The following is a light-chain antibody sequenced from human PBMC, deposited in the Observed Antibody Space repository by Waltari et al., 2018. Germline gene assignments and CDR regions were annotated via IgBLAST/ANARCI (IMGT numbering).Light chain of an antibody. CDR2: GPT. Sequence: EIEMTQSPAIMSVSPGERVTLSCRASQKISNNFAWYQQKPDQAPRLLSYGPTTRASGIPGRFRGSGSGTESTLTIDGLQSEDFAVYYCLQYNDWPPLFTFGPGTKVEIK. J-gene: IGKJ3*01. CDR1: QKISNN. V-gene: IGKV3-15*01. CDR3: LQYNDWPPLFT.